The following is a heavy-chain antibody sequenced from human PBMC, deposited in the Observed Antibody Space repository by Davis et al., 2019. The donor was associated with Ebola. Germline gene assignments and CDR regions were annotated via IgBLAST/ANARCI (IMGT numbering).Heavy chain of an antibody. CDR1: GFTFSDYY. Sequence: GGFLRLSCAASGFTFSDYYMSWIRQAPGKGLEWVSYISSSGSTIYYADSVKGRFTISRDNAKNSLYLQMNSLRAEDTAVYYCARDLAVAGTPGWFDPWGQGTLVTVSS. CDR3: ARDLAVAGTPGWFDP. J-gene: IGHJ5*02. V-gene: IGHV3-11*01. CDR2: ISSSGSTI. D-gene: IGHD6-19*01.